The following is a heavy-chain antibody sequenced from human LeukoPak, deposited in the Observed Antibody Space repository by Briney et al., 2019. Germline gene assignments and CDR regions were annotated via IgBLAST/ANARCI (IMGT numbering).Heavy chain of an antibody. Sequence: GGSLRLSCAASGFTFSSYAMHWVRQAPGRGLEYVSAISGNGGSTYYANSVKGRFSISRDNSKNTLYLQMGSLRTEDTAVYYCARRLETGNWDDYWGQGTLVTVSS. CDR2: ISGNGGST. V-gene: IGHV3-64*01. J-gene: IGHJ4*02. CDR3: ARRLETGNWDDY. D-gene: IGHD7-27*01. CDR1: GFTFSSYA.